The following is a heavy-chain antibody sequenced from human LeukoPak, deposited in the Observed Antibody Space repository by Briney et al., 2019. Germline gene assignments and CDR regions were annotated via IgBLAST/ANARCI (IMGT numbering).Heavy chain of an antibody. Sequence: GRSLRLSCAPSGSTFGDHYMDWVRQAPGKGLEWVGCSRNKATSYSTEYAASVKGRFTISRDDSKNSLYLQMNSLKTEDTAVYYCAKISMGATETSDSWGQGTLVTVSS. V-gene: IGHV3-72*01. D-gene: IGHD1-26*01. CDR1: GSTFGDHY. CDR2: SRNKATSYST. CDR3: AKISMGATETSDS. J-gene: IGHJ5*01.